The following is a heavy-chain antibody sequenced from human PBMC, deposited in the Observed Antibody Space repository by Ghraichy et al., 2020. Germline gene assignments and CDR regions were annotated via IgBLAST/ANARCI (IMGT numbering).Heavy chain of an antibody. CDR1: GFTFSSYS. CDR3: ASRAQRPNSGSYSTDY. Sequence: GGSLRLSCAASGFTFSSYSMNWVRQAPGKGLEWVSSISSSSSYIYYADSVKGRFTISRDNAKNSLYLQMNSLRAEDTAVYYCASRAQRPNSGSYSTDYWGQGTLVTVSS. V-gene: IGHV3-21*01. J-gene: IGHJ4*02. D-gene: IGHD1-26*01. CDR2: ISSSSSYI.